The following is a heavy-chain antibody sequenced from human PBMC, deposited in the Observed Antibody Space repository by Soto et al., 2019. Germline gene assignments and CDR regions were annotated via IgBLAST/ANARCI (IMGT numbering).Heavy chain of an antibody. V-gene: IGHV1-3*01. CDR2: INAGNGNT. CDR1: GCTFTSYA. CDR3: ARDLSMIVDQSTL. D-gene: IGHD3-22*01. J-gene: IGHJ3*01. Sequence: AAVKVSCKASGCTFTSYAMHWVRQAPGQRLEWMGWINAGNGNTKYSQKFQGRVTITRDTSASTAYMELSSLRSEDTAVYYCARDLSMIVDQSTLWGQGTMVTVSS.